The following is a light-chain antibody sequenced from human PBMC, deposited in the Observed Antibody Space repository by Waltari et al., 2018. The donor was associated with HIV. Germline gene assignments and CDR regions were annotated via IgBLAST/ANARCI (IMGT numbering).Light chain of an antibody. CDR3: QQYNNWPPRDT. CDR1: QSVSSN. Sequence: EILMTQSPATLSVSPGVRATLSCRASQSVSSNLAWYQQKPGQAPRLLVYDASTRATGIPARFSGSGSGTEFTLTISSLQSEDFAVYYCQQYNNWPPRDTFGQGTKLEIK. CDR2: DAS. V-gene: IGKV3-15*01. J-gene: IGKJ2*01.